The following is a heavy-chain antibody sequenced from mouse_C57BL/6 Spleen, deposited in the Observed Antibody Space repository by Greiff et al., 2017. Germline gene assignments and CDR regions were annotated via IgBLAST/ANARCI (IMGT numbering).Heavy chain of an antibody. CDR2: ISSGSSTI. Sequence: EVKLMESGGGLVKPGGSLKLSCAASGFTFSDYGMHWVRQAPEKGLEWVAYISSGSSTIYYADTVKGRFTIARDNAKNTLFLQMTSLRSEDTAKYYCARSGGSSYGGVYWGQGTTVTVSS. CDR3: ARSGGSSYGGVY. D-gene: IGHD1-1*01. V-gene: IGHV5-17*01. J-gene: IGHJ2*01. CDR1: GFTFSDYG.